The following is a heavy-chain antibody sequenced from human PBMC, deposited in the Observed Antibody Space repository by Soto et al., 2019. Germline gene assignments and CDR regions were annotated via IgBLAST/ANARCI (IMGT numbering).Heavy chain of an antibody. CDR1: GGSISSAAYY. V-gene: IGHV4-31*03. Sequence: QVQLQESGPGLVKPSQTLSLTCTVSGGSISSAAYYWSWIRQHPGKGLEWIGYISHSGSTYYNLSLKSCVITSADTSKNQFSLSLTSVTAADTAVYYCAREYTYGSNFFDCWGQGALVTVSS. CDR2: ISHSGST. CDR3: AREYTYGSNFFDC. J-gene: IGHJ4*02. D-gene: IGHD5-18*01.